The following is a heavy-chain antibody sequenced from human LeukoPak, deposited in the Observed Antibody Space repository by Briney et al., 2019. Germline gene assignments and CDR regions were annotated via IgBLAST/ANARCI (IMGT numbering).Heavy chain of an antibody. Sequence: ASVTASFKASGYTFTSYAMHWVRQAPGQRLEWMGWINAGNGNTKYSQKFQGRVTITRDTSASTAYMELSSLRSEDTAVYYCAFSGSYFGWFDPWGQGTLVTVSS. CDR1: GYTFTSYA. J-gene: IGHJ5*02. D-gene: IGHD3-10*01. CDR3: AFSGSYFGWFDP. V-gene: IGHV1-3*01. CDR2: INAGNGNT.